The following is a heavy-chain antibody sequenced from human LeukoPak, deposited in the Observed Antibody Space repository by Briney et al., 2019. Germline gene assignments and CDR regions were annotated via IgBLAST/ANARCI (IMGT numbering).Heavy chain of an antibody. CDR3: VRGRVSSSTWYSTYYYYFYMDV. Sequence: SETLSLTCAVYGGSFSGYYWSWIRQPPGKGLEWIGEINHSGSTNYNPSLKSRVTISVDTSKNQFSLRLRSVTAADTAVYFCVRGRVSSSTWYSTYYYYFYMDVWGKGTTVTVSS. V-gene: IGHV4-34*01. D-gene: IGHD4-11*01. J-gene: IGHJ6*03. CDR2: INHSGST. CDR1: GGSFSGYY.